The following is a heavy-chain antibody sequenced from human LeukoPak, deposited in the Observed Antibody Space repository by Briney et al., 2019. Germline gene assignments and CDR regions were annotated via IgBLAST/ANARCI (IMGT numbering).Heavy chain of an antibody. CDR2: MNPDSGET. CDR1: GYTFTSYE. Sequence: GASVKVSCKASGYTFTSYEINWVRQAPGHGLEWMGWMNPDSGETAYAQKFQGRITMTRSTSITTAYMELSSLRSEDTAVYYCARGLGSYDSSEHTWPMISFWGQGTQVTVSS. D-gene: IGHD3-22*01. CDR3: ARGLGSYDSSEHTWPMISF. J-gene: IGHJ4*02. V-gene: IGHV1-8*01.